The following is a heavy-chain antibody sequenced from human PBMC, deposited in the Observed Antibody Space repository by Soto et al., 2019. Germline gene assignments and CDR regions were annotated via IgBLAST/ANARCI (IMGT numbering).Heavy chain of an antibody. D-gene: IGHD3-16*01. J-gene: IGHJ4*02. V-gene: IGHV3-11*01. CDR3: ASLAIGTIIGGAPDF. Sequence: QVHLVESGGGLVKPGGSLRLSCAASGFTFSDYYMTWIRQAPGKGLEWVSYISSGGSSIYYADSVKGRFTISRDNAKNSLYLKMNSRRAEDTAMYYCASLAIGTIIGGAPDFGGQGTLVTVSS. CDR2: ISSGGSSI. CDR1: GFTFSDYY.